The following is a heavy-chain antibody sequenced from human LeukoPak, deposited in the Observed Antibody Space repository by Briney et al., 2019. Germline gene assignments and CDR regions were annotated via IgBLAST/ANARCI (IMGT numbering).Heavy chain of an antibody. D-gene: IGHD5-24*01. CDR1: GFTFSNAW. Sequence: PPGGSLRLSCAASGFTFSNAWMSWVRQAPGKGLEWVGFIRSKAYGGTTEYAASVKGRFTISRDDSKCIAYLQMNSLKTEDTAVYYCTRDPLFGWLHPEGYWGQGTLVTVSS. J-gene: IGHJ4*02. CDR3: TRDPLFGWLHPEGY. CDR2: IRSKAYGGTT. V-gene: IGHV3-49*04.